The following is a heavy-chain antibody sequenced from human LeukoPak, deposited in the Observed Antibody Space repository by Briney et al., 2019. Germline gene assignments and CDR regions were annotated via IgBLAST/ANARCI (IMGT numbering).Heavy chain of an antibody. CDR3: ARRLIAAEVFDY. CDR2: IYYGRST. J-gene: IGHJ4*02. D-gene: IGHD6-13*01. Sequence: SETLSLTCAVSGGSISSSNWWSCIRQPPGKGLEWIGYIYYGRSTNYNPSLKSRATISVDTSHNQFSLTLRSLTTADTTVYCCARRLIAAEVFDYWGQGTLVTVSS. CDR1: GGSISSSNW. V-gene: IGHV4-59*08.